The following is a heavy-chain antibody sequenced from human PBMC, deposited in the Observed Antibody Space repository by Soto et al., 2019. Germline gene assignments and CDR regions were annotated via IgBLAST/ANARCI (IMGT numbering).Heavy chain of an antibody. CDR1: GFSLSTNGMG. D-gene: IGHD5-12*01. CDR2: IYWDDDK. CDR3: ARLTRGVYDLDRLWEKFDY. Sequence: QITVKESSLTLVKPTETLTLTCTFSGFSLSTNGMGVGWIRQPPGKALEWLALIYWDDDKRYSPSLRSRLTIIKDTSKNQVDLTMTNMEPVDTATYYCARLTRGVYDLDRLWEKFDYWGQGTLVTVSS. V-gene: IGHV2-5*02. J-gene: IGHJ4*02.